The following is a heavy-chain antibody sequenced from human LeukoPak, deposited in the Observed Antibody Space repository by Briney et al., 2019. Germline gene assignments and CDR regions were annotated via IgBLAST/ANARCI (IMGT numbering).Heavy chain of an antibody. V-gene: IGHV4-31*01. CDR2: IYYSGST. J-gene: IGHJ4*02. D-gene: IGHD2-2*01. CDR3: ARSLGYCGSTRCYRSGFDY. Sequence: MPSQTLSLTCSVSGGSINSGGYFWNWVRQQPGKGLEGIRYIYYSGSTYYNQSLKGPVTIAVDKSKNQFSLKLTSVTAADTALYYCARSLGYCGSTRCYRSGFDYWGQGTLVTVSS. CDR1: GGSINSGGYF.